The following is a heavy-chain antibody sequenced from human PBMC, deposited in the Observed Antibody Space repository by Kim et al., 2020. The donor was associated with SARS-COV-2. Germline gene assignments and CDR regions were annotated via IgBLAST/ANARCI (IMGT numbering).Heavy chain of an antibody. J-gene: IGHJ4*02. V-gene: IGHV4-61*07. D-gene: IGHD6-13*01. CDR3: ARHGSSYEYFFDY. Sequence: YNPSLRGRVTISGDTSKNQFSLKLSSVTAAGTALYYGARHGSSYEYFFDYWGQGSLVTVSS.